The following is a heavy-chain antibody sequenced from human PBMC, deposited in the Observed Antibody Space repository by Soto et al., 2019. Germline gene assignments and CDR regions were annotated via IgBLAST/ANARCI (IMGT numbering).Heavy chain of an antibody. V-gene: IGHV1-18*01. Sequence: GASVKVSCKASGYTFTSYGISWVRQAPGQGLEWMGWISAYNGNTNYAQKLQGRVTMTTDTSTSTAYMELRSLRSDDTAVYYCARDKSAPYYDFWSGYSSPVDAFDIWGQGTMVTVSS. CDR1: GYTFTSYG. CDR3: ARDKSAPYYDFWSGYSSPVDAFDI. J-gene: IGHJ3*02. CDR2: ISAYNGNT. D-gene: IGHD3-3*01.